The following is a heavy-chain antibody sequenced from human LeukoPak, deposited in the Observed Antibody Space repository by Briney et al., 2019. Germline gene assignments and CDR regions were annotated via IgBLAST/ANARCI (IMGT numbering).Heavy chain of an antibody. CDR3: ARDREFGELLFDY. J-gene: IGHJ4*02. V-gene: IGHV3-30*04. D-gene: IGHD3-10*01. CDR2: ISYDGSNK. CDR1: GFTFSSYA. Sequence: PGRSLRLSRAASGFTFSSYAMHWVRQAPGKGLEWVAVISYDGSNKYYADSVKGRFTISRDNSKNTLYLQMNSLRAEDTAVYYCARDREFGELLFDYWGQGTLVTVSS.